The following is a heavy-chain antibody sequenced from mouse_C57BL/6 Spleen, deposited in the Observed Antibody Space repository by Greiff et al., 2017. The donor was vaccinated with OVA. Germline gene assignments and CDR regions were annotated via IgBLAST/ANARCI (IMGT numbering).Heavy chain of an antibody. J-gene: IGHJ3*01. CDR2: ILPGSGST. V-gene: IGHV1-9*01. CDR1: GYTFTGYW. Sequence: QVQLQQSGAELMKPGASVKLTCKATGYTFTGYWIEWVKQRPGHGLEWIGEILPGSGSTNYNEKFKGKATFTADTSSTTAYMQISSLTTEDSDIYCCARGEYDPGAWFAYWGQGTLVTVSA. CDR3: ARGEYDPGAWFAY. D-gene: IGHD5-2*01.